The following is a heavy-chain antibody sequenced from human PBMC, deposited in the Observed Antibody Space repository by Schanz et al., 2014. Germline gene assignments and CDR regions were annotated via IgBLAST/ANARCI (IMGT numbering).Heavy chain of an antibody. CDR3: ARIGGSVFDY. Sequence: VQLVESGGGVVQPGGSLRLSCAASGFTFSSYAMSWVRQAPGKGLEWVANIKEDGSVKDYVDSVKGRFTISRDNAKNSLYLQMNSLRAEDTAVYYCARIGGSVFDYWAQGTLVTVSS. J-gene: IGHJ4*02. V-gene: IGHV3-7*03. CDR1: GFTFSSYA. D-gene: IGHD3-10*01. CDR2: IKEDGSVK.